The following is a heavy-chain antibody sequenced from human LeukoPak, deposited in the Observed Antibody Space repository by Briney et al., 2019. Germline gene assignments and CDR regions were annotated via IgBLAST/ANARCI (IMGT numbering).Heavy chain of an antibody. J-gene: IGHJ3*01. Sequence: GGSLRLSCAASGFTFSNYAMIWVRQAPERGLEWVSAIHGSGGGTFYADSVKGRFTISRDNSKNTLYLQMNGLRAEDTAVYYCARDPNGDYIGAFDFRGQGTMVTVSS. V-gene: IGHV3-23*01. CDR1: GFTFSNYA. D-gene: IGHD4-17*01. CDR2: IHGSGGGT. CDR3: ARDPNGDYIGAFDF.